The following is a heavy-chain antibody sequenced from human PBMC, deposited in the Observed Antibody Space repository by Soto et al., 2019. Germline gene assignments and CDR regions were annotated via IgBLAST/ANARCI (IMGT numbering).Heavy chain of an antibody. CDR1: GFTLSSYA. V-gene: IGHV3-30-3*01. CDR3: GRGSCGSIGCQGRDWFDR. CDR2: ILYDGSNE. D-gene: IGHD2-15*01. J-gene: IGHJ5*02. Sequence: QVQLVESGGGVVQPGRSLRLSCAASGFTLSSYAMHWVRQAPGKGLEWVAVILYDGSNEQYADSVKGRFTISRDNSKNTLYLQMNSLTAEDTAVYYCGRGSCGSIGCQGRDWFDRWGLGTLVTVSS.